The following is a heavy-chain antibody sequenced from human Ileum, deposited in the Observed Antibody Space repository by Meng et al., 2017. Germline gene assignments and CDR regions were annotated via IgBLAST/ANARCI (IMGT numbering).Heavy chain of an antibody. CDR2: INTGNGDT. CDR3: ARDEID. V-gene: IGHV1-3*04. CDR1: GYTLTTYK. Sequence: QVQLVQSGAEVKKPGASVRISCKASGYTLTTYKIHWVRQAPGQSLEWMAWINTGNGDTQYLQKFQGRVTLTGDMSTFTAYMDLYRLTSDDTAVYYCARDEIDWGQGTRVTVSS. J-gene: IGHJ4*02.